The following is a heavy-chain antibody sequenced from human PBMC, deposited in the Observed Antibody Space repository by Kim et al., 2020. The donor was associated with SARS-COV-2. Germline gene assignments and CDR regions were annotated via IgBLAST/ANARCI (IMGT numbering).Heavy chain of an antibody. CDR1: GFTFSAYA. CDR3: AKHFGSSGSEFHH. V-gene: IGHV3-23*01. CDR2: ISGGDGGT. J-gene: IGHJ1*01. Sequence: GGSLRLSCAASGFTFSAYAMAWVRQAPGKGLEWVSGISGGDGGTDYADSVKGRFVISRDNSKNTLHLQMNSLRADDTAVYYCAKHFGSSGSEFHHWGQGTLGTVSS. D-gene: IGHD3-22*01.